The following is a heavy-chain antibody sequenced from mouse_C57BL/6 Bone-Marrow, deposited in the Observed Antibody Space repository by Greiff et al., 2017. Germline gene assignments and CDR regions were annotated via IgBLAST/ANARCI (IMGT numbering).Heavy chain of an antibody. J-gene: IGHJ4*01. Sequence: VMLVESGPGLVAPSQSLSITCTVSGFSLTSYGVHWVRQPPGKGLEWLVVIWSDGSTTYNSALKSRLSISKDNSKSQVFLKMNSLQTDDTAMYYCARHDGYPHYYAMDYWGQGTSVTVSS. D-gene: IGHD2-3*01. CDR1: GFSLTSYG. V-gene: IGHV2-6-1*01. CDR2: IWSDGST. CDR3: ARHDGYPHYYAMDY.